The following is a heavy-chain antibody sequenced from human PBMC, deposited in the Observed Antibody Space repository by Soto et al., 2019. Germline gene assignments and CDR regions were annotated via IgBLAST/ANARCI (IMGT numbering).Heavy chain of an antibody. V-gene: IGHV3-53*04. CDR2: IYSGGST. J-gene: IGHJ4*02. D-gene: IGHD5-12*01. CDR3: ARGARWPRAPIVF. CDR1: GVTVSSNY. Sequence: PGGALRLSCAASGVTVSSNYMSLCRQAPGKGLEWVSVIYSGGSTYYADSVKGRFTISRHNSKNTLYLQMNSLRAEDTAVYYCARGARWPRAPIVFWGPGPLVSVSS.